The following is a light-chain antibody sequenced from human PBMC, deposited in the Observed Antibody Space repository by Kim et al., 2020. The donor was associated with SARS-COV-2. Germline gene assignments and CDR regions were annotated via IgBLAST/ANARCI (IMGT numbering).Light chain of an antibody. CDR3: QQRSNWLT. V-gene: IGKV3-11*01. CDR1: QSVSSY. Sequence: AWATGERATLSCRASQSVSSYVAWYQQKPGQAPRLLIYDASNRATGIPARFSGSGSGTDFTLTISSLEPEDFAVYYCQQRSNWLTFGQGTRLEIK. CDR2: DAS. J-gene: IGKJ5*01.